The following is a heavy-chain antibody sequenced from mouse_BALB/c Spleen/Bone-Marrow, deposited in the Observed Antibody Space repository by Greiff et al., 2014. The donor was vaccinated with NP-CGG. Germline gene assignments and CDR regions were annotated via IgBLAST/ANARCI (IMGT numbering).Heavy chain of an antibody. D-gene: IGHD2-5*01. CDR3: ARTSNPAMDY. CDR2: IYPGTDST. V-gene: IGHV1S132*01. J-gene: IGHJ4*01. Sequence: VKLQESGAELVRPGASAKLSCKTSGYIFTSYWIHWIKQRSGQGLEWIARIYPGTDSTYYNEKFKGKATLTADKSSNTAYMQLGSLKSEDSAVYFCARTSNPAMDYWGQGTSVTVSS. CDR1: GYIFTSYW.